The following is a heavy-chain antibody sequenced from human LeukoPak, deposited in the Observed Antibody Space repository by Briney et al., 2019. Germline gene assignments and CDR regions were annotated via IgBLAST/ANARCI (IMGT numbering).Heavy chain of an antibody. Sequence: SETLSLTCAVYCGSFSNYYWSWIRQPPGRGLEWIGEINHSGSTNYNPSLKSRVTISVDTSKNQFSLKLSSVTAADTAVYYCARSRFLEWLAAYWGQGTLVTVSS. CDR3: ARSRFLEWLAAY. V-gene: IGHV4-34*01. CDR1: CGSFSNYY. J-gene: IGHJ4*02. D-gene: IGHD3-3*01. CDR2: INHSGST.